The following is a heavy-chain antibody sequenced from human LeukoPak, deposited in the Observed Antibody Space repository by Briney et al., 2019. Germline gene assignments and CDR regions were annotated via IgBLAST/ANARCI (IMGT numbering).Heavy chain of an antibody. CDR1: GYTFTGYY. Sequence: ASVKVSCKTSGYTFTGYYIHLLRQAPGQGLEWMAWIDPSSGGTNYAHKFQGRVTMTRDTSISTAYMEVSSLRSDDTAVYYCARELIDFHDHTNKGFFDSWGQGTLVTVSS. J-gene: IGHJ4*02. V-gene: IGHV1-2*02. D-gene: IGHD3/OR15-3a*01. CDR2: IDPSSGGT. CDR3: ARELIDFHDHTNKGFFDS.